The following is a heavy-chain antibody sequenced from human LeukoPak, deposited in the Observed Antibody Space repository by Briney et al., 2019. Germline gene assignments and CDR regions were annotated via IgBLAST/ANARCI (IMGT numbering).Heavy chain of an antibody. D-gene: IGHD4-17*01. CDR2: INHSGST. CDR1: GGSISSSSYY. CDR3: ASGFRDYGDYEGAFDI. V-gene: IGHV4-39*07. J-gene: IGHJ3*02. Sequence: PSETLSLTCTVSGGSISSSSYYWGWIRQPPGKGLEWIGEINHSGSTNYNPSLKSRVTISVDTSKNQFSLKLSSVTAADTAVYYCASGFRDYGDYEGAFDIWGQGTMVTVSS.